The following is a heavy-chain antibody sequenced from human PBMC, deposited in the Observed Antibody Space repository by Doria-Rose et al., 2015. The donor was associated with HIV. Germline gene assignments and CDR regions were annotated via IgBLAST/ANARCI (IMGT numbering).Heavy chain of an antibody. Sequence: QVTLKESGPVLVKPTETLTLTCTVSGVSLSSPGMGVSWIRQPPGKALEWLANSLTYDERFYKSSLKSRLTISRGTSTRQVVLTMTDMDPVDTATYYCARIKSSRWYHKYYFDFWGQETLVIVSA. D-gene: IGHD6-13*01. V-gene: IGHV2-26*01. CDR3: ARIKSSRWYHKYYFDF. J-gene: IGHJ4*02. CDR2: SLTYDER. CDR1: GVSLSSPGMG.